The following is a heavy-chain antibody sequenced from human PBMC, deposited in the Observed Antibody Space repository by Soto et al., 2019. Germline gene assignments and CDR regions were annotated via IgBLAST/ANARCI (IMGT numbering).Heavy chain of an antibody. J-gene: IGHJ3*02. CDR1: GFTFSSYA. D-gene: IGHD2-2*02. CDR2: ISGSGGST. V-gene: IGHV3-23*01. Sequence: GGSLRLSCAASGFTFSSYAMSWVRQAPGKGLEWVSAISGSGGSTYYADSVKGRFTISRDNSKNTLYLQMNSLRAEDTAVYYCAKDTYPAPPAPDAFDIWGQGTMVTVSS. CDR3: AKDTYPAPPAPDAFDI.